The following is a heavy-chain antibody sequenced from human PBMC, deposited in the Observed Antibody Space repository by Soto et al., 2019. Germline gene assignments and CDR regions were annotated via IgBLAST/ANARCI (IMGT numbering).Heavy chain of an antibody. V-gene: IGHV6-1*01. J-gene: IGHJ5*02. CDR3: TPVDTAHNWFDP. CDR1: GDSVSSNSAA. Sequence: SQTLSLTCAISGDSVSSNSAAWNWIRQSPSRGLEWLGRTYYRSKWYNDYAVSVKSRITINPDTSKNQFSLQLNSVTPEDTAVYYCTPVDTAHNWFDPWGQGTLVTVSS. CDR2: TYYRSKWYN. D-gene: IGHD5-18*01.